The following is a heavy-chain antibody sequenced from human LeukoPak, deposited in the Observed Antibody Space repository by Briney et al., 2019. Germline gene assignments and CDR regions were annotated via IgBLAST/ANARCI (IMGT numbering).Heavy chain of an antibody. CDR3: ASQNYDILTAGYYFDY. V-gene: IGHV4-34*01. CDR1: GGSFSGYY. D-gene: IGHD3-9*01. Sequence: SETLSLTCAVYGGSFSGYYWSWIRQPPGKGLEWIGEINHSGSTNYNPSLKSRVTISVDTSKNQFSLKLSSVTAADTAVYYCASQNYDILTAGYYFDYWGQGTLVIVSS. CDR2: INHSGST. J-gene: IGHJ4*02.